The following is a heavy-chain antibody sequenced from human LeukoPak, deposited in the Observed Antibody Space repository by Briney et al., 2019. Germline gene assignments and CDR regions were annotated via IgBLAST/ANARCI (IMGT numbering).Heavy chain of an antibody. CDR2: ISSSGSTI. Sequence: GGSLRLSCAASGFTFSDYYMSWIRQAPGKGLEWVSYISSSGSTIYYADSVKGRFTISRDNAKNSLYLQMNSLRAEGTAVYYCARFAHYYDSSGYLYYFDYWGQGTLVTVSS. CDR1: GFTFSDYY. D-gene: IGHD3-22*01. CDR3: ARFAHYYDSSGYLYYFDY. V-gene: IGHV3-11*01. J-gene: IGHJ4*02.